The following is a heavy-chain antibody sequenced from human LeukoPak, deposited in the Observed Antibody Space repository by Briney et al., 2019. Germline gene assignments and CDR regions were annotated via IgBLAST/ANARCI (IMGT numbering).Heavy chain of an antibody. V-gene: IGHV3-48*03. CDR1: GFTFSSYE. D-gene: IGHD7-27*01. CDR3: ARAPSINGAVDY. J-gene: IGHJ4*02. CDR2: ISSSGSTI. Sequence: PGGSLRLSCAASGFTFSSYEMNWVRQAPGKGLEWVSYISSSGSTIYYADSVKGRFTISRDNAKNSLYLQMNSLRAEDTAIYYCARAPSINGAVDYWGQGTLVTVSS.